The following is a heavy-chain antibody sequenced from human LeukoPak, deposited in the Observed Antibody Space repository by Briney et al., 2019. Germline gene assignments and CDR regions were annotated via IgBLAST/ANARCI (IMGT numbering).Heavy chain of an antibody. CDR3: ARGGVVAATRPIDY. Sequence: GGSLRLSCAASGFTFSSYEMNWVRQAPGKGLEWVSYISTTGSSIYYADSVKGRFTISRDNAQNSLYLQMNSLRAEDTAMYYCARGGVVAATRPIDYWGQGTLVTVSS. J-gene: IGHJ4*02. D-gene: IGHD2-15*01. CDR1: GFTFSSYE. CDR2: ISTTGSSI. V-gene: IGHV3-48*03.